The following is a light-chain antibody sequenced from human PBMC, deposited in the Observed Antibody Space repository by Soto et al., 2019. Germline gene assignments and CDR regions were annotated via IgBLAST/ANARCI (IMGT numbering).Light chain of an antibody. CDR3: SSYAASNDLGV. J-gene: IGLJ1*01. CDR1: SSDIGGYNY. V-gene: IGLV2-8*01. Sequence: QSVLTQPPSASGSPGQSVTISCTGTSSDIGGYNYVSWYQQHPGKAPKLMIYEVSKRPSGVPARFSASKSGSTASLTVSGLQPEDEADYYCSSYAASNDLGVFGTGTKVTV. CDR2: EVS.